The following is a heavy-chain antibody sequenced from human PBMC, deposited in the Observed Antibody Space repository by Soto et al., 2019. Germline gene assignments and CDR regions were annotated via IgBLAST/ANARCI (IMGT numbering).Heavy chain of an antibody. V-gene: IGHV3-48*02. CDR1: GFSFSTYS. D-gene: IGHD6-6*01. Sequence: EVQLVESGGGLVQPGGSLRLSCAASGFSFSTYSMNWVRQAPGKGLEWVSYISSRSYTIYYIDSVKGRFTISRDNAKSSLYLQMNRLRDEETAVYYCARGGSSSDNGMDVWGQGTTVTVSS. CDR3: ARGGSSSDNGMDV. J-gene: IGHJ6*02. CDR2: ISSRSYTI.